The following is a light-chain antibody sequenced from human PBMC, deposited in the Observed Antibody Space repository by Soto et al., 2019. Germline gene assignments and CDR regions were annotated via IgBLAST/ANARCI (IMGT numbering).Light chain of an antibody. CDR3: QHYKDNSST. CDR2: TTS. Sequence: DIHLTQSPSTLSAPVGARITITCRASQSISRWVAWYQQKPGNAPKLLIYTTSSLDSGVPSRYSGSGSGPELNLTTSILQTHYFATVHCQHYKDNSSTFGQGTQVEMK. V-gene: IGKV1-5*03. CDR1: QSISRW. J-gene: IGKJ1*01.